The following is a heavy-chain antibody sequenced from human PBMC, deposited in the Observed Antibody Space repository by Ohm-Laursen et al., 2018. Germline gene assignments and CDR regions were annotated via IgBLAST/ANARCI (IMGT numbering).Heavy chain of an antibody. J-gene: IGHJ5*02. D-gene: IGHD3-22*01. V-gene: IGHV1-18*01. CDR2: ISPYNGNT. CDR1: GYIFTSYG. Sequence: GSSVKVSCKASGYIFTSYGISWVRQAPGQGLEWMGWISPYNGNTIYAQKLRGRVTMTTDTSTSTAYMELGSLGSDDTAVYYCSRYYYDTTSGSYLTWFDPWGQGTLVIVSS. CDR3: SRYYYDTTSGSYLTWFDP.